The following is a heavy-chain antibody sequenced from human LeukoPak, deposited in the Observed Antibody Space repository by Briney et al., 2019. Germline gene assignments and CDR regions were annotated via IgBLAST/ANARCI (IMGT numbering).Heavy chain of an antibody. CDR2: IGTASDT. D-gene: IGHD2-2*01. CDR3: AKGPPRENSYTRAF. CDR1: GFTFSSFD. J-gene: IGHJ6*04. Sequence: QSGGSLRLSCAASGFTFSSFDMHWVRQPTGQGLEWVSTIGTASDTYYPGSVEGRFTLSKDNAKNSLYLQMNSLTAGDTAVSSVAKGPPRENSYTRAFWGKGTTVTVSS. V-gene: IGHV3-13*01.